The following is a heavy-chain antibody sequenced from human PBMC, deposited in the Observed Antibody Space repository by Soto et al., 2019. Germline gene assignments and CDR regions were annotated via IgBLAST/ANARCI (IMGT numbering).Heavy chain of an antibody. D-gene: IGHD3-16*01. CDR3: ARDQLRGGVFDY. CDR1: GGSISSYY. CDR2: IYYSGST. Sequence: PSETLSLTCTVSGGSISSYYWSWIRQPPGKGLEWIGYIYYSGSTNYNPSLKSRVTISVDTSKNQFSLKLSSVTAADTAVYYCARDQLRGGVFDYWGQGTLVTVSS. J-gene: IGHJ4*02. V-gene: IGHV4-59*01.